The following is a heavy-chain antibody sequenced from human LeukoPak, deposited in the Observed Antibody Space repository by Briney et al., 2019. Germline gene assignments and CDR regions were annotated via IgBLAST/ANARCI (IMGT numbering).Heavy chain of an antibody. D-gene: IGHD4-17*01. CDR1: GYTFTSYD. V-gene: IGHV1-8*01. CDR3: ARRGGGDYGDDYYYYGMDV. CDR2: MNPNSGNT. Sequence: ASVKVSCKASGYTFTSYDINWVRQATGQGLEWMGWMNPNSGNTGYAQKFQGRVTMTRNTSISTAYMELSSLRSEDTAVYYCARRGGGDYGDDYYYYGMDVWGQGTTVTVSS. J-gene: IGHJ6*02.